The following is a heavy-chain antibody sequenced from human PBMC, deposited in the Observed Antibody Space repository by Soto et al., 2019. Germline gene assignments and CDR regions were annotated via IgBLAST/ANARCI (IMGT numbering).Heavy chain of an antibody. D-gene: IGHD2-15*01. Sequence: GGSLRLSCAASGFTFSSYGMHWVRQAPGKGLEWVAVIWYDGSNKYYADSVKGRFTISRDNSKNTLYLQMNSLRAEDTAVYYCAREDIVDYYYGMDLWGPGTTVTVYS. V-gene: IGHV3-33*01. CDR1: GFTFSSYG. CDR3: AREDIVDYYYGMDL. CDR2: IWYDGSNK. J-gene: IGHJ6*02.